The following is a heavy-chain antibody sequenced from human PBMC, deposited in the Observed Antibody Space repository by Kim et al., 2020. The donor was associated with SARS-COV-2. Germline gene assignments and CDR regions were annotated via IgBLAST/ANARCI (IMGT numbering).Heavy chain of an antibody. J-gene: IGHJ1*01. CDR3: ARGGYSSSSTLEYFQH. V-gene: IGHV4-39*01. D-gene: IGHD6-6*01. Sequence: LKSRVPISADTSKNQFSLKLSSVTAADTAVYYCARGGYSSSSTLEYFQHWGQGTLVTVSS.